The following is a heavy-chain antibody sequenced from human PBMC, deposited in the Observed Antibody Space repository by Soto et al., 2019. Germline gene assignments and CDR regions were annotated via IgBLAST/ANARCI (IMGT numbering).Heavy chain of an antibody. CDR2: ISSSGSTI. V-gene: IGHV3-48*03. CDR1: GFTFSSYE. CDR3: ARAYEAVAGFYYYGMDV. D-gene: IGHD6-13*01. Sequence: GGSLRLSCAASGFTFSSYEMNWVRQAPGKGLEWVSYISSSGSTIYYADSVKGRFTISRDNAKNSLYLQMNSLRAEDTAVYYCARAYEAVAGFYYYGMDVWGQGTTVTVSS. J-gene: IGHJ6*02.